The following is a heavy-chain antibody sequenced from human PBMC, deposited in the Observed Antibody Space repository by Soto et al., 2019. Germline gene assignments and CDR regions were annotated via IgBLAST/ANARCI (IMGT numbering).Heavy chain of an antibody. J-gene: IGHJ2*01. D-gene: IGHD2-21*02. CDR2: ISYDGSNK. CDR3: FQEEEGIRDTVPVSALLLNRSSDL. Sequence: KGLEWVAVISYDGSNKYYADSVKGRFTISRDNSKHTLYLQMNSLRAEDTAVFFFFQEEEGIRDTVPVSALLLNRSSDL. V-gene: IGHV3-30*03.